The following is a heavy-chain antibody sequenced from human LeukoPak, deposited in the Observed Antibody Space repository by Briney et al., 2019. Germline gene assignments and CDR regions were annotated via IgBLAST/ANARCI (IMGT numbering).Heavy chain of an antibody. CDR2: ISSSGSII. Sequence: LSLTCAVYGGSFSGYYWSWIRQPPGKGLEWVSYISSSGSIIYYADSVKGRFIISRDNAKNSLYLQMNSLRAEDTAVYFCARVGYDSSGRFDYWGQGTLVTVSS. CDR3: ARVGYDSSGRFDY. V-gene: IGHV3-11*04. D-gene: IGHD3-22*01. J-gene: IGHJ4*02. CDR1: GGSFSGYY.